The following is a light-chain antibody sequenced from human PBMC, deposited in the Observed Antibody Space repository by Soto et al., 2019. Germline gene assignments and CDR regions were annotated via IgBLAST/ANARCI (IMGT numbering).Light chain of an antibody. CDR2: DAS. CDR3: QQRKYWPPIT. J-gene: IGKJ5*01. Sequence: ETVLTQSPATLSLSPGERATLSCRASQNINTYLAWYQQKPGQAPRLLIYDASNRATGIPARFSGSGFGTDFTLTISSLEPEDFAVYYCQQRKYWPPITFGQGTRLEIK. CDR1: QNINTY. V-gene: IGKV3-11*01.